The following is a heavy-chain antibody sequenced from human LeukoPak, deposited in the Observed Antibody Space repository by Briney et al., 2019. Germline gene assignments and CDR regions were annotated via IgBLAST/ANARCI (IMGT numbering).Heavy chain of an antibody. Sequence: KPSETLSLTCTVSGGSISGYYWSWIRQPPGKGLEWIGYIYYSGSTNYNPSLTSRVTISLDTSKNQFSLKLSSVTAADTAVYYCARRRGDFWSDYYAFDYWGQGTLVTISS. CDR2: IYYSGST. J-gene: IGHJ4*02. V-gene: IGHV4-59*08. CDR3: ARRRGDFWSDYYAFDY. CDR1: GGSISGYY. D-gene: IGHD3-3*01.